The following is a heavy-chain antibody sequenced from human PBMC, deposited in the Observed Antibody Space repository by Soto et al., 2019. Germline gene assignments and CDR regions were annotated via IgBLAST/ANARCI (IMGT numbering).Heavy chain of an antibody. V-gene: IGHV3-23*01. J-gene: IGHJ6*02. Sequence: RLSCAASGFTFSSYAMSWVRQAPGKGLEWVSAISGSGGSTYYADSVKGRFTISRDNSKNTLYLQMNSLRAEDTAVYYCATQKGPQDYGDYLDYYNGMDVWGQGTTVTVSS. CDR2: ISGSGGST. CDR3: ATQKGPQDYGDYLDYYNGMDV. D-gene: IGHD4-17*01. CDR1: GFTFSSYA.